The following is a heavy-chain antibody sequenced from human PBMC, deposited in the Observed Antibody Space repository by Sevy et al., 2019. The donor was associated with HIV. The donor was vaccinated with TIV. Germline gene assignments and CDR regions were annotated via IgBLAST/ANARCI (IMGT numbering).Heavy chain of an antibody. CDR3: ANRGSYSEYFDY. V-gene: IGHV3-23*01. CDR1: GFTFSSYA. CDR2: IRGSGGST. D-gene: IGHD1-26*01. Sequence: GGSLRLSCAASGFTFSSYAMSWVRQAPGKGLEWVSAIRGSGGSTYYADSVKGRFTISRDNSKNTLYLQMNSLRAEDKAVYYCANRGSYSEYFDYWGQGTLVTVSS. J-gene: IGHJ4*02.